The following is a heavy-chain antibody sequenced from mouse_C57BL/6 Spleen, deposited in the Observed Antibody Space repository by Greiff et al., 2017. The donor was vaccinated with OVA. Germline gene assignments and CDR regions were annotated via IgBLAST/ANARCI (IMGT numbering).Heavy chain of an antibody. Sequence: LVESGAELVRPGTSVKVSCKASGYAFTNYLIEWVKQRPGQGLEWIGVINPGSGGTNYNEKFKGKATLTADKSSSTAYMQLSSLTSEDSAVYFCARADFHYYAMDYWGQGTSVTVSS. J-gene: IGHJ4*01. V-gene: IGHV1-54*01. CDR3: ARADFHYYAMDY. CDR2: INPGSGGT. CDR1: GYAFTNYL.